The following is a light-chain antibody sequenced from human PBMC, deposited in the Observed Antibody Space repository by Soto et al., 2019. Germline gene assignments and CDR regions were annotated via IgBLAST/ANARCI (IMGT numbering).Light chain of an antibody. V-gene: IGLV1-40*01. CDR1: SSNIGAGYD. CDR2: GHT. Sequence: QSVLTQPPSVSGAPGQRVTISCTGSSSNIGAGYDVHWYQQRPGTVPKLLINGHTNGPSGVPERFSASKSGTSASLSITGLQAEDEADYYCQSYVSSLIGSVVFGVGTKLTVL. CDR3: QSYVSSLIGSVV. J-gene: IGLJ2*01.